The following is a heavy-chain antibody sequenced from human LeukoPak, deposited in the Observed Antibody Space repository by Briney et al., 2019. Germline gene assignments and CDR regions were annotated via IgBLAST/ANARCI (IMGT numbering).Heavy chain of an antibody. V-gene: IGHV3-23*01. D-gene: IGHD3-10*01. CDR1: GFTFSSYA. J-gene: IGHJ4*02. CDR3: ARDRVLDGWGVIITYYFDY. Sequence: GGSLRLSCAASGFTFSSYAMSWVRQAPGKGLEWVSAISGSGGSTYYADSVKGRFTISRDNSKNTLYLQMNSLRAEDTAVYYCARDRVLDGWGVIITYYFDYWGQGTLVTVSS. CDR2: ISGSGGST.